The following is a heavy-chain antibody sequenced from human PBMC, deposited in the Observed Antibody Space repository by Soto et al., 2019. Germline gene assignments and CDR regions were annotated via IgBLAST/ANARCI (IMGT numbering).Heavy chain of an antibody. J-gene: IGHJ2*01. CDR2: INGTGEIT. Sequence: EVNLLESGGGLVRPGGSLRRSCVASGFTFSDYTMSWVRQAPGKGLEWISIINGTGEITSYADSVKGRFTVSRDNSKNTLYLQMDGLKAEDPAVYFCQAPAVLWGRGTLVSVS. CDR1: GFTFSDYT. CDR3: QAPAVL. D-gene: IGHD6-19*01. V-gene: IGHV3-23*01.